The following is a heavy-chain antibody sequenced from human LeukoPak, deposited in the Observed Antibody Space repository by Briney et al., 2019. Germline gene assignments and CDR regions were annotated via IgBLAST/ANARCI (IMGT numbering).Heavy chain of an antibody. CDR1: GFTVSTNY. J-gene: IGHJ4*02. CDR3: ARWLRQGDY. V-gene: IGHV3-66*01. Sequence: GGSLRLSCAASGFTVSTNYMSWVRQAPGKGLEWVSVIYNGGDTYHADSVKGRFTISRDNFKNTLYLQMNSLRAEDTAVYYCARWLRQGDYWGQGTLVTVSS. D-gene: IGHD5-12*01. CDR2: IYNGGDT.